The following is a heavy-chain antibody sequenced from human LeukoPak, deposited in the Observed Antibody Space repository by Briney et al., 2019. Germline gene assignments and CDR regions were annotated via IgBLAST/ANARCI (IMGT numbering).Heavy chain of an antibody. CDR2: IYYSGTT. J-gene: IGHJ4*02. CDR3: AGGRSSVLGY. CDR1: GGSISSSTYY. V-gene: IGHV4-39*01. Sequence: SETLSLTCTVSGGSISSSTYYWGWIRQPPGKGLEWIGSIYYSGTTYYNPSLKSRVTISADTSKNQFSLKLSSVTAADTAVYYCAGGRSSVLGYWGQGTLVTVSS. D-gene: IGHD6-19*01.